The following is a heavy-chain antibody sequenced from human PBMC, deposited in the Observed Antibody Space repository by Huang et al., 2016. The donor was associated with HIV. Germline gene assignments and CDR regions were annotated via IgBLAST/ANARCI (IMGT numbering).Heavy chain of an antibody. CDR3: ARGSRQGKYYYGSGTAY. CDR2: IKSDGSST. CDR1: GFTFSSYW. V-gene: IGHV3-74*01. J-gene: IGHJ4*02. D-gene: IGHD3-10*01. Sequence: EVQLVESGGGLVQPGGSLRLSCAASGFTFSSYWMHWVRQVPGKGLVWGSHIKSDGSSTSYADSVKGRFTISRDNAKNTLYLQMNSLRAEDTAVYYCARGSRQGKYYYGSGTAYWGQGTLVTVSS.